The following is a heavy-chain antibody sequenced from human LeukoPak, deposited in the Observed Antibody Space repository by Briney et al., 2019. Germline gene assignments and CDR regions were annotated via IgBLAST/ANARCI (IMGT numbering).Heavy chain of an antibody. CDR2: ISASSTYI. CDR1: GFTFSTYS. D-gene: IGHD6-19*01. V-gene: IGHV3-21*01. J-gene: IGHJ4*02. CDR3: TRGRAVAGSYYFEY. Sequence: GGSLRLSCAGAGFTFSTYSMNWVRQAPGKGLEWVSSISASSTYIYYADSVKGRFTVSRDNAENSLYLQMNSLRAEDTAVYYCTRGRAVAGSYYFEYWGQGALVTVSS.